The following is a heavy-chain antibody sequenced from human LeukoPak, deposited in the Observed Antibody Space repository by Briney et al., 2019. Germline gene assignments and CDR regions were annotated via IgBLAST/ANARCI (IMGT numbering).Heavy chain of an antibody. V-gene: IGHV3-53*01. CDR2: IYSGGTT. D-gene: IGHD2-15*01. CDR3: ARRYCSGGSCYDAFDI. CDR1: GFPFSSYA. J-gene: IGHJ3*02. Sequence: VGSLRLSCAASGFPFSSYAMRWVREAPGQGLEWGSVIYSGGTTDYADSVKGRFTISRDNSKNTLYLQMNRLRAEDTAVYYCARRYCSGGSCYDAFDIWGQGTMVTVSS.